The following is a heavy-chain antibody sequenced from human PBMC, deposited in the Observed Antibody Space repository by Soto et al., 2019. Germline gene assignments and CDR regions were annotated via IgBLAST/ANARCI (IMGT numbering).Heavy chain of an antibody. CDR1: GFTFSSYA. J-gene: IGHJ4*02. CDR3: AFQWLVLKTMYYFDY. V-gene: IGHV3-23*01. Sequence: PGGSLRLSXAASGFTFSSYAMSWVRQAPGKGLEWVSAISGSGGSTYYADSVKGRFTISRDNSKNTLYLQMNSLRAEDTAVYYCAFQWLVLKTMYYFDYWGQGTLVTVSS. D-gene: IGHD6-19*01. CDR2: ISGSGGST.